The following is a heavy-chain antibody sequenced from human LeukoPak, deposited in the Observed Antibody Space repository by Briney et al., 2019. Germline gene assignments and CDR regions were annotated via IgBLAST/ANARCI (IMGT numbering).Heavy chain of an antibody. D-gene: IGHD6-19*01. J-gene: IGHJ4*02. Sequence: QPGGSLRLSCAATGFTFSDFGMHWLRQATGKGLEWGTFIGSDRDKKYYVDSVRGRFTISRDDSKNTLSLQMSSLKADDTAVYYCAKDRRASSGVGYLDYWGQGTLVTVS. CDR1: GFTFSDFG. CDR3: AKDRRASSGVGYLDY. CDR2: IGSDRDKK. V-gene: IGHV3-30*02.